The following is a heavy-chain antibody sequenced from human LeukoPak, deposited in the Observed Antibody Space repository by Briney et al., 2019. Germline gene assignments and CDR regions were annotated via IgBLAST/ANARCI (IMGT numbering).Heavy chain of an antibody. CDR3: ARDPYSEGYWNYYYYYMDV. D-gene: IGHD1-26*01. CDR2: ITSSSSYI. V-gene: IGHV3-21*01. CDR1: GFTFSSYN. Sequence: PGGSLRLSCAASGFTFSSYNMNWVRQAPGKGLEWVSSITSSSSYIYYADSVKGRFTVSRDNAKNSLFLQMNSLTAEDTAVYYCARDPYSEGYWNYYYYYMDVWGKGTTVTISS. J-gene: IGHJ6*03.